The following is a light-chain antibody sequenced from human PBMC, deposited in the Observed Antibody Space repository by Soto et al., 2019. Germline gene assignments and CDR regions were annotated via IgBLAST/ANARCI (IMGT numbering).Light chain of an antibody. CDR1: QEISNH. V-gene: IGKV1-16*02. J-gene: IGKJ4*01. CDR3: QQYHNYPVT. Sequence: DIQMTQSPSSLSASVGDRVTITCRASQEISNHLAWFQQKPGKPPKSLIYDASSLQSGVPSKFSGSGSGTDFTLTISRLQSEDFATYYCQQYHNYPVTFGGGTKVEIK. CDR2: DAS.